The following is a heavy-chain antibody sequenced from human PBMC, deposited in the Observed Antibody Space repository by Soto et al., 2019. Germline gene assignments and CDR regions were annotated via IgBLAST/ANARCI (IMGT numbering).Heavy chain of an antibody. V-gene: IGHV4-28*03. CDR3: ARAQLRNSAWYFDL. CDR1: GYSISSSNW. Sequence: KSSETLSLTCAVSGYSISSSNWWGWIRQPPGKGLEWIGYIYYSGSTYYNPSLKSRVTMSVDTSKNQFSLKLSSVTAVDTAVYYCARAQLRNSAWYFDLWGRGTLVTVSS. D-gene: IGHD1-7*01. CDR2: IYYSGST. J-gene: IGHJ2*01.